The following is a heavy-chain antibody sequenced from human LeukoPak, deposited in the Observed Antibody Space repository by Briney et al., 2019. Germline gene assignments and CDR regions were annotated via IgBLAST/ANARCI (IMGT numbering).Heavy chain of an antibody. CDR3: ARGYLDYFDY. V-gene: IGHV1-2*06. J-gene: IGHJ4*02. D-gene: IGHD1-14*01. CDR2: INPNSGGT. Sequence: GASVKVSCNASGYTFTSYYMHWVRQAPGQGLEWMGRINPNSGGTNYAQKFQGRVTMTRDTSISTAYMELSRLRSDDTAVYYCARGYLDYFDYWGQGTLVTVSS. CDR1: GYTFTSYY.